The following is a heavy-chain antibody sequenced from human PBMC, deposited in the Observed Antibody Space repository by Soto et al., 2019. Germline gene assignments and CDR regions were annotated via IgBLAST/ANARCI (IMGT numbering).Heavy chain of an antibody. V-gene: IGHV3-9*01. Sequence: EVQLVESGGALVQPGRSLRLSCVASGFNFDDHVMHWGRQVSGKGLEWVGHISWNGYSIGYGGSVRGRFIISRDNAKNTLYLQMNSLRPEDTALYYCARSWSGSTSGRVDVWGQGTTVTVSS. CDR1: GFNFDDHV. CDR3: ARSWSGSTSGRVDV. J-gene: IGHJ6*02. CDR2: ISWNGYSI. D-gene: IGHD3-3*01.